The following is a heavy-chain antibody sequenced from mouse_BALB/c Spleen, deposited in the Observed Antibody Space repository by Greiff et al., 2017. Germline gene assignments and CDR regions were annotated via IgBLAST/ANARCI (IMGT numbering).Heavy chain of an antibody. Sequence: VKLVESGGGLVQPGGSRKLSCAASGFTFSSFGMHWVRQAPEKGLEWVAYISSGSSTIYYADTVKGRFTISRYNPKNTLFLQMTSLRSEDTAMYYCARSAVYYGDYWGQGTTLTVSS. V-gene: IGHV5-17*02. J-gene: IGHJ2*01. CDR3: ARSAVYYGDY. D-gene: IGHD2-1*01. CDR2: ISSGSSTI. CDR1: GFTFSSFG.